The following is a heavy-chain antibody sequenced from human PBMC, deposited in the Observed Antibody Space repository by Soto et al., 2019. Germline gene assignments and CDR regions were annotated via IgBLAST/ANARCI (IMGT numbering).Heavy chain of an antibody. Sequence: SETLSLTCTVSGGSISSSSYYWGWIRQPPGKGLEWIGSIYYSGSTYYNPSLKSRVTISVDTSKNQLSLKLSSVTAADTAVYYCARGGLERRYYYYGMDVWGQGTTVTVSS. V-gene: IGHV4-39*01. J-gene: IGHJ6*02. D-gene: IGHD1-1*01. CDR1: GGSISSSSYY. CDR2: IYYSGST. CDR3: ARGGLERRYYYYGMDV.